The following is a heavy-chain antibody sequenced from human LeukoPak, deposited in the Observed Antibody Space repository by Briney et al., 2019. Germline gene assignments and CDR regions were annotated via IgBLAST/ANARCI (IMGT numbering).Heavy chain of an antibody. Sequence: ASGKVSCKASGHTFTGYFIHWVRQAPGQGLEWIGWINPNSGGTNSAQKFQARVTMTRDTSISTAYMELSSLRSDDTAVYYCAMASNANDYGARGAFDIWGQGTMVTVSS. CDR1: GHTFTGYF. CDR3: AMASNANDYGARGAFDI. V-gene: IGHV1-2*02. CDR2: INPNSGGT. J-gene: IGHJ3*02. D-gene: IGHD4-17*01.